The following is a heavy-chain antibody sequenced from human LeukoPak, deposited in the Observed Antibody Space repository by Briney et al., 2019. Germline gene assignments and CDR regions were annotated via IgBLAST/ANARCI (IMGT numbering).Heavy chain of an antibody. V-gene: IGHV4-34*01. D-gene: IGHD1-26*01. J-gene: IGHJ4*02. CDR3: ARSRFSIVGASHLDY. CDR1: GGSFNGYY. Sequence: SETLSLTCAVYGGSFNGYYWGWIRQPPGKGLEWIGKINHSGSTNYNPSLKSRVTISVDTSKNQFSLKLSSVTAADTAVYYCARSRFSIVGASHLDYWGQGTLVTVSS. CDR2: INHSGST.